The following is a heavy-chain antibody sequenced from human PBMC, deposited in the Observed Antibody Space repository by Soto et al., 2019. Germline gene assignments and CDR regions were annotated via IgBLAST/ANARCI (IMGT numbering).Heavy chain of an antibody. CDR2: INSDGSDT. V-gene: IGHV3-74*01. J-gene: IGHJ3*02. D-gene: IGHD3-3*01. CDR3: ARGLEEWARPTVI. CDR1: GFTFSSPW. Sequence: EVQLVESGGGLVQPGGSLRLSCVASGFTFSSPWMHWVRQSPGKGLVWVSRINSDGSDTTYAGSVKGRFTISRDNAKNTLYLQMHSLRSEYTDVYYCARGLEEWARPTVIWGQGTLVTVSS.